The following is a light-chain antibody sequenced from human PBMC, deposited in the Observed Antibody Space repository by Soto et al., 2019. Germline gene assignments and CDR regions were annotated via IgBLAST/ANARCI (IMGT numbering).Light chain of an antibody. J-gene: IGKJ1*01. CDR2: GAS. CDR3: QQYNTWPLWT. CDR1: QSVNTN. Sequence: EIVMTQSPGTLSVSPXERATLSCRASQSVNTNLAWYQQKPGQAPRLLIYGASTRATGIPARFSGSGSGTEFTLTNSSLQSEDFAVYYCQQYNTWPLWTFGQGTKVEIK. V-gene: IGKV3-15*01.